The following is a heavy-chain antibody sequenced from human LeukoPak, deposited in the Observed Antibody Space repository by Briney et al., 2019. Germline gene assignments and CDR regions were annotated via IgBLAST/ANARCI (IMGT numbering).Heavy chain of an antibody. D-gene: IGHD1-26*01. CDR2: ISSSSSYI. V-gene: IGHV3-21*01. Sequence: GGSLRLSCAASGFTFSSYSMNWVRQAPGKGLEWVSSISSSSSYIYYADSVKGRFTISRDNAKNSLYLQMNSLRAEDTAVYYCARPPSGSVPRYGMDVWGQGTTVTVSS. CDR1: GFTFSSYS. J-gene: IGHJ6*02. CDR3: ARPPSGSVPRYGMDV.